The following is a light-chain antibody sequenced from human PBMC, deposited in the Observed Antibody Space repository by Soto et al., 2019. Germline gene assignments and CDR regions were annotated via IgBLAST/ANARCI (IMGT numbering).Light chain of an antibody. CDR2: EAS. J-gene: IGKJ2*01. CDR3: HQYDKYPYS. CDR1: QRISRW. Sequence: DIQMTQSPSTLSAFVGDRVTITCRASQRISRWLAWYQQKPGKAPKLLIYEASNLEPGVPARFRGGGSGTSFTLTITSVHHDDFATYYYHQYDKYPYSFGQGTKLEIK. V-gene: IGKV1-5*03.